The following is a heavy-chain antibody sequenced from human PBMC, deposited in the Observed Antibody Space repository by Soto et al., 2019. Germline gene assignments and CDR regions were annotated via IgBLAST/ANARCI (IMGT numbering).Heavy chain of an antibody. V-gene: IGHV4-59*08. CDR1: GGSISGFF. CDR3: ARHNPGDNCNYDY. CDR2: VYYSGST. Sequence: SETLSLTCTGSGGSISGFFWSWIRQPPGKGLEWIGYVYYSGSTNYNPSPKSRITISQDTSKNQFSLKLSSVTAADTAVYYCARHNPGDNCNYDYWGQGALVTVSS. D-gene: IGHD1-7*01. J-gene: IGHJ4*02.